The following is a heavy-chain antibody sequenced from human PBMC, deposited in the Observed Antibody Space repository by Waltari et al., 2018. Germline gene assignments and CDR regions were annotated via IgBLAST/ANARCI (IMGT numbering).Heavy chain of an antibody. CDR3: ARSPVKGVRGRYGMDV. Sequence: QVQLVQSGAEVKKPGASVKVSCKASGYTFTSYDINGVRQATGQGLEWMGWMNPNSGNTGYAQKFQGRVTITRNTSISTAYMELSSLRSEDTAVYYCARSPVKGVRGRYGMDVWGQGTTVTVSS. CDR1: GYTFTSYD. D-gene: IGHD3-10*01. CDR2: MNPNSGNT. J-gene: IGHJ6*02. V-gene: IGHV1-8*03.